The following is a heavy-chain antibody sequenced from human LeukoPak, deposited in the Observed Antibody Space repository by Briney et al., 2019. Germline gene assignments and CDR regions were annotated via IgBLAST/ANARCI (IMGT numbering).Heavy chain of an antibody. Sequence: PSETLSLTCTVSGGSISSYYWSWIRQPPGKGLEWIGYIYYSGSTNYNPSLKSRVTISVDTSKNQFSLKLSSVTAADTAVYYCARDRAYYYDSSGYLYGMDVWGQGTTVPVSS. CDR2: IYYSGST. V-gene: IGHV4-59*01. CDR1: GGSISSYY. D-gene: IGHD3-22*01. J-gene: IGHJ6*02. CDR3: ARDRAYYYDSSGYLYGMDV.